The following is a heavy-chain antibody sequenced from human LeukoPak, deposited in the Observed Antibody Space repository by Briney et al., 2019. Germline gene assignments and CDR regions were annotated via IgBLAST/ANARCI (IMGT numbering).Heavy chain of an antibody. D-gene: IGHD1-1*01. CDR3: ARDPWK. V-gene: IGHV3-23*01. CDR2: IAAGGDTT. J-gene: IGHJ4*02. CDR1: GFTFSSNA. Sequence: GGSLRLSCAASGFTFSSNAMTWVRQAPGQGLECVSAIAAGGDTTYYADSVKGRFTISRDNSRNTLYLQLNALRAEDTAVYYCARDPWKWGQGTLVTVSS.